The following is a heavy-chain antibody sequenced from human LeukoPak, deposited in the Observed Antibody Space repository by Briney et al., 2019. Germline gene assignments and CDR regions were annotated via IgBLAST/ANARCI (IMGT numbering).Heavy chain of an antibody. J-gene: IGHJ3*02. CDR2: ISAYNGNT. Sequence: ASVTVSCKASGYTFTSSGISWVRQAPGQGLEWMGWISAYNGNTNYAQKLQGRVTMTTDTSTSTAYMELRSLRSDDTAVYYCASGDCSGGSCYFADAFDIWGQGTIVTVSS. CDR1: GYTFTSSG. CDR3: ASGDCSGGSCYFADAFDI. V-gene: IGHV1-18*01. D-gene: IGHD2-15*01.